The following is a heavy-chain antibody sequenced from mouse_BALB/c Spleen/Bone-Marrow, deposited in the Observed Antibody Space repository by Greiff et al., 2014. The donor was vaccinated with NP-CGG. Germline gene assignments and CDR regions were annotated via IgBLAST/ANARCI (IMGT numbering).Heavy chain of an antibody. CDR1: GFNIKDTY. CDR3: ARWEYYAMDY. Sequence: VQLQQPGAELVKPGASVKLSCTASGFNIKDTYMHWVKQRPEQGLEWIGRIDPANGSTKYDPKFQGKATITADTSSNTAYLQLSSLTSEDTAVYYCARWEYYAMDYWGQGTSVTVS. J-gene: IGHJ4*01. V-gene: IGHV14-3*02. CDR2: IDPANGST. D-gene: IGHD4-1*01.